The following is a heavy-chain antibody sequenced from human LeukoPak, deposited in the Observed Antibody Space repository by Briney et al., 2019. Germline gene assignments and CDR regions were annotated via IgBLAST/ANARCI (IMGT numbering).Heavy chain of an antibody. CDR3: ANILWQQPFQGY. CDR1: GFTFSNYD. D-gene: IGHD2-21*01. J-gene: IGHJ4*02. Sequence: GGSLRLSCVASGFTFSNYDMSWVRQAPGKGLEWVSGMSDSGGSTFYADSVKGRFTISRDNSKNTLYLQMRSLRAEDTAVYYCANILWQQPFQGYGGQGTLVTVSS. V-gene: IGHV3-23*01. CDR2: MSDSGGST.